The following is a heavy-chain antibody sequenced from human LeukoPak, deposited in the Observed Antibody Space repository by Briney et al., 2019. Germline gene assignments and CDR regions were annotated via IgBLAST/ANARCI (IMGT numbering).Heavy chain of an antibody. CDR3: AKAPVTSCRGAFCYPFDY. CDR1: GITFSNYA. V-gene: IGHV3-23*01. CDR2: ITGSGDTT. D-gene: IGHD2-21*01. Sequence: GGSLTLSCAASGITFSNYAMSWIRLAPGKGLEWVSGITGSGDTTYYADSVKGRFTISRDNSKNTLYLQMNSLGAEDTAIYYCAKAPVTSCRGAFCYPFDYWGHGTLVTVSS. J-gene: IGHJ4*01.